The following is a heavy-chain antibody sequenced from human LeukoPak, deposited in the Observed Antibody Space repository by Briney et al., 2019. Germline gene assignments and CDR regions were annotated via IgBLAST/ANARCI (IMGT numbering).Heavy chain of an antibody. V-gene: IGHV4-59*01. CDR3: TRGKAPGGKRWFDP. CDR1: GGSITSYY. D-gene: IGHD3-10*01. Sequence: SETLSLTCIVSGGSITSYYWTWMRQSPGKGLEWIGYVHYSGTTKYSPSLDSRVTMSMDTSKNRFSLRLRSVTAADTAIYYCTRGKAPGGKRWFDPWGQGTLVTVSS. CDR2: VHYSGTT. J-gene: IGHJ5*02.